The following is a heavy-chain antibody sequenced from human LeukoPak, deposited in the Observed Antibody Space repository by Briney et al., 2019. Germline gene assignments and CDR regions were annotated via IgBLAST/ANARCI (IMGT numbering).Heavy chain of an antibody. D-gene: IGHD6-19*01. J-gene: IGHJ4*02. CDR2: IIPILGIA. CDR3: ARHGAVAGTSRGDFDY. V-gene: IGHV1-69*04. Sequence: SVKVSCKASGGTFSSYAISWVRQAPGQGLEWMGRIIPILGIANYAQKFQGRVTITADKSTSTAYMELSSLKASDTAMYYCARHGAVAGTSRGDFDYWGQGTLVTVSS. CDR1: GGTFSSYA.